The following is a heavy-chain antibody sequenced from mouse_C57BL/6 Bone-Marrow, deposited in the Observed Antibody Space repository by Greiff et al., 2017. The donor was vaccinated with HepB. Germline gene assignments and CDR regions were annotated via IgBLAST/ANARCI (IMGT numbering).Heavy chain of an antibody. V-gene: IGHV8-8*01. CDR1: GFSLSTFGMG. CDR2: IWWDDDK. Sequence: ESGPGILQPSQTLSLTCSFSGFSLSTFGMGVGWIRQPSGKGLEWLAHIWWDDDKYYNPALKSRLTISKDTSQNQVFLKIANVDTADTATYYCARIAAVLRSPYYFDYWGQGTTLTVSS. J-gene: IGHJ2*01. CDR3: ARIAAVLRSPYYFDY. D-gene: IGHD1-1*01.